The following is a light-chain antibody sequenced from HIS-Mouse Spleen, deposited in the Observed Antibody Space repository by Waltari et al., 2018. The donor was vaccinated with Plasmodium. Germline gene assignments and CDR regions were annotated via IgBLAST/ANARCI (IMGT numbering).Light chain of an antibody. CDR2: DVS. Sequence: QSALTQPRPVSVSPGQSVTISCPATSSDVRGYNSSPWYQQHPGKAPKLMIYDVSKRPSGVPDRFSGSKSGNTASLTISGLQAEDEADYYCCSYAGSYTLVFGGGTKLTVL. J-gene: IGLJ2*01. V-gene: IGLV2-11*01. CDR1: SSDVRGYNS. CDR3: CSYAGSYTLV.